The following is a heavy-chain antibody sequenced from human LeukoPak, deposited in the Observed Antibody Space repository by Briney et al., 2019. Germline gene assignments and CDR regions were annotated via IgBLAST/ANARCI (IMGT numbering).Heavy chain of an antibody. CDR1: GGSISSSSYY. J-gene: IGHJ6*02. CDR3: ARDLSWYGMDV. V-gene: IGHV4-61*01. CDR2: IYYSGST. Sequence: SETLSLTCTVSGGSISSSSYYWGWIRQPPGKGLEWIGYIYYSGSTNYNPSLKSRVTISVDTSKNQFSLKLSSVTAADTAVYYCARDLSWYGMDVWGQGTTVTVSS.